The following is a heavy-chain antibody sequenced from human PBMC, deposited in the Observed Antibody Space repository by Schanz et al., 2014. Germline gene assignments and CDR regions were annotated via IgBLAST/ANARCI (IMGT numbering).Heavy chain of an antibody. Sequence: QLVGSGGGLIQPGGSLRLSCTASGFAFSSYSMNWVRQAPGKGLEWVSVIYSGIGAYYADSVKDRFTVSRDNSENTLYLQMNSLSADDTAVCYCAKGMGYCSGGTCYDYYYYGLDVWGQGTTVTVSS. V-gene: IGHV3-66*01. CDR3: AKGMGYCSGGTCYDYYYYGLDV. CDR2: IYSGIGA. CDR1: GFAFSSYS. J-gene: IGHJ6*02. D-gene: IGHD2-15*01.